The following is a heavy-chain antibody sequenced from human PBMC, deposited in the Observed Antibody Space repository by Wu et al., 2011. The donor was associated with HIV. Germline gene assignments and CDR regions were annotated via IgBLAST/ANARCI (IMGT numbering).Heavy chain of an antibody. CDR1: GYTFTGYY. D-gene: IGHD1-26*01. CDR2: INPNSGDT. CDR3: ARDSRRWASYSNTFDY. Sequence: QVQLVQSGAEVKKPGASVTVSCKASGYTFTGYYMHWVRQAPGQRLEWMGWINPNSGDTKYAQKFQGRVTMTRDTSISTAYMELSRLRSDDTAVYYCARDSRRWASYSNTFDYWGQGTLVTVSS. V-gene: IGHV1-2*02. J-gene: IGHJ4*02.